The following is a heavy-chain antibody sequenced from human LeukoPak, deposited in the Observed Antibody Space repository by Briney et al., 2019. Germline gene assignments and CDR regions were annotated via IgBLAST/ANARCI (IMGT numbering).Heavy chain of an antibody. CDR1: GFSFNTYW. D-gene: IGHD5-12*01. CDR2: TKPDGSEK. V-gene: IGHV3-7*01. Sequence: GGSLRLSCAASGFSFNTYWMSWVRQAPGKGLEWVANTKPDGSEKYYVDSVRGRFTISRDNAKSLLFPQMSNLRAEDTAIYYCATDGYNSARDSWGQGTQVTVSS. CDR3: ATDGYNSARDS. J-gene: IGHJ4*02.